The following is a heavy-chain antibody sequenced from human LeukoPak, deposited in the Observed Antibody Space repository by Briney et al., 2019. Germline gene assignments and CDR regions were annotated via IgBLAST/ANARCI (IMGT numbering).Heavy chain of an antibody. Sequence: SETLSLTCTVSGGSITNYYWSWIRQTPGKGLEWIGNIYYRGNTNCNTSLESRVTMAVDTSKNQYSLKLDSVTAADTAVYYCARDAGSDVGDGWFDPWGQGTLVTVSS. D-gene: IGHD3-10*02. CDR3: ARDAGSDVGDGWFDP. CDR2: IYYRGNT. CDR1: GGSITNYY. J-gene: IGHJ5*02. V-gene: IGHV4-59*01.